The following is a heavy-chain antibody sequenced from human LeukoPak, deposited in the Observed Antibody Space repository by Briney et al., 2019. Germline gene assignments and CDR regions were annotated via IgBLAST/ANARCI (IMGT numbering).Heavy chain of an antibody. V-gene: IGHV3-23*01. CDR3: AKWGDYDALTGYYVSDY. CDR2: ITGGGSGI. CDR1: GSTFSNYA. Sequence: GGSLRLSCAASGSTFSNYAMSCVRQAPGKGLEWVSAITGGGSGIYYTDSMKSRFTISRDNSKNTLYLQINSLRAEDTAVYYCAKWGDYDALTGYYVSDYWGQGTLVTVSS. J-gene: IGHJ4*02. D-gene: IGHD3-9*01.